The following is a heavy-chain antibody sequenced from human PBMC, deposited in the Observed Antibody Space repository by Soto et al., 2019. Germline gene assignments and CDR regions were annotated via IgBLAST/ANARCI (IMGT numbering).Heavy chain of an antibody. CDR1: GSTFSSYA. CDR2: ISGSGGST. CDR3: AKLQWLVIGYFDY. J-gene: IGHJ4*02. Sequence: PGGSLRLSCAAPGSTFSSYAMSWVRQAPGKGLEWVSAISGSGGSTYYADPVKGRFTISRDNSKNTLYLQMNSLRAEDTAVYYCAKLQWLVIGYFDYWGQGTLVTVS. D-gene: IGHD6-19*01. V-gene: IGHV3-23*01.